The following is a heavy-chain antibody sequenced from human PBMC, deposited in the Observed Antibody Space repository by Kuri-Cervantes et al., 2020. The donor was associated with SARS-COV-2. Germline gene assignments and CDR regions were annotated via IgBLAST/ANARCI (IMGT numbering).Heavy chain of an antibody. CDR3: VRGVIDS. CDR2: ISGSGGST. CDR1: GFTFSSYA. J-gene: IGHJ4*02. V-gene: IGHV3-23*01. Sequence: GESLKISCAASGFTFSSYAMSWVRQAPGKGLEWVSAISGSGGSTYYADSMKGRFIISRDNAKNSLYLQMNSLRDEDTAVYYCVRGVIDSWGQGTLVTVSS. D-gene: IGHD3-22*01.